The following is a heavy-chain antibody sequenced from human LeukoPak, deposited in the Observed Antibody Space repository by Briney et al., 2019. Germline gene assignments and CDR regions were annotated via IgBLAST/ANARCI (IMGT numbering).Heavy chain of an antibody. J-gene: IGHJ2*01. V-gene: IGHV3-30*04. CDR1: GFTLSDSA. D-gene: IGHD3-3*02. CDR3: AKGGGVADYYPFIGQIFDL. Sequence: GGSLRLSCAASGFTLSDSALHWVRRAPGRGLEWVAAVSYDGARKYYADSVKGRFTISRDDSRNTVYLQMNSARIEDTAEYYCAKGGGVADYYPFIGQIFDLWGRGNLVIVSS. CDR2: VSYDGARK.